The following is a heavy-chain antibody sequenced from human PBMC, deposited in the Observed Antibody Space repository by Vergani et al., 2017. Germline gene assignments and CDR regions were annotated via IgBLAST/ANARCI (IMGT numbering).Heavy chain of an antibody. V-gene: IGHV7-4-1*01. CDR2: INPTTGNP. Sequence: QEQLVQSGSELKKPGASVKVSCKASGYSFNNYAIHWVRQAPGQGLEWMGWINPTTGNPTYALAFTGRFVFSLDTSISTAYLQICSLKAEDTAVYFCAKAKRGRLAVGATDSWGQGTMRTVSS. CDR1: GYSFNNYA. CDR3: AKAKRGRLAVGATDS. J-gene: IGHJ4*02. D-gene: IGHD6-19*01.